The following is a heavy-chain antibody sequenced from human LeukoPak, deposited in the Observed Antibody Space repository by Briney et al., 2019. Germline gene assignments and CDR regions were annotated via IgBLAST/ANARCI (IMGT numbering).Heavy chain of an antibody. CDR1: GYSISSGYY. V-gene: IGHV4-38-2*01. Sequence: PSETLSLTCAVSGYSISSGYYWGWIRPPPGKGLEWIGSIYHSGSTYYNPSLKSRITISVDTSKNQFSLKLSSVTAADTAAYYCARRHIVANAFDIWGQGTMVTVSS. CDR3: ARRHIVANAFDI. D-gene: IGHD2-21*01. J-gene: IGHJ3*02. CDR2: IYHSGST.